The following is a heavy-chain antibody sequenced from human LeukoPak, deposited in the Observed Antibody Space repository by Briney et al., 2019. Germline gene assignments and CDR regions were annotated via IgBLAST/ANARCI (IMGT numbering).Heavy chain of an antibody. J-gene: IGHJ4*02. Sequence: TTSETLSLTCTVSGGSIRSYYWSWLRQPPGQGLKWIGDIYYSGSTNYNPSLKSRVSISVDTSKNQYSLKLSSVTAADTAVYYCARTGSTVTMLYPFDHWGQGTLVTVSS. CDR3: ARTGSTVTMLYPFDH. V-gene: IGHV4-59*01. D-gene: IGHD4-17*01. CDR1: GGSIRSYY. CDR2: IYYSGST.